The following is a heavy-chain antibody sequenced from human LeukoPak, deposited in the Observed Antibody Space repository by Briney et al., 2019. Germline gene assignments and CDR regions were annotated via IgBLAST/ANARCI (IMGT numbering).Heavy chain of an antibody. D-gene: IGHD3-16*02. CDR3: ARDRLYGADYVWGSYRLTDY. CDR2: ILPIFGTA. CDR1: GGTFSSYA. Sequence: SVKVSCKASGGTFSSYAISWVRQAPGQGLEWMGGILPIFGTANYAQKFQGRVTITADESTSTAYMELSSLRSEDTAVYYCARDRLYGADYVWGSYRLTDYWGQGTLVTVSS. V-gene: IGHV1-69*01. J-gene: IGHJ4*02.